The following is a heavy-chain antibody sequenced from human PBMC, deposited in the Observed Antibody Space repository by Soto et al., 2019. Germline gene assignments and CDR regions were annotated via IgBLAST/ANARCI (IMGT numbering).Heavy chain of an antibody. CDR1: GYDFNTNW. J-gene: IGHJ4*01. Sequence: GESLKISCRGSGYDFNTNWFGWVRQLPGKGLEWVGIMYPGDSDTRYNPSLQGHVTLSADVTVSTAFLQWRSLKTSDTGMYFCARLPRDCNKTSCYYADHWGHGIQVTVSS. CDR2: MYPGDSDT. V-gene: IGHV5-51*01. CDR3: ARLPRDCNKTSCYYADH. D-gene: IGHD2-2*01.